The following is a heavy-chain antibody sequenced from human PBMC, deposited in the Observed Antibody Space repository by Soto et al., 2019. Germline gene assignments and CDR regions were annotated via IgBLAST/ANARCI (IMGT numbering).Heavy chain of an antibody. CDR3: ARDVGGYFDP. D-gene: IGHD3-10*01. CDR1: GYTFTNYG. J-gene: IGHJ5*02. V-gene: IGHV1-18*01. CDR2: ISPYNGNT. Sequence: QVQLVQSGAEVKKPGASVKVSCEASGYTFTNYGITWVRQAPGQGLEWMGWISPYNGNTNYEQKFQSRLIMTTDTSTYTAYMELRNLRSDDTAVYYCARDVGGYFDPCGQGTLVTVSS.